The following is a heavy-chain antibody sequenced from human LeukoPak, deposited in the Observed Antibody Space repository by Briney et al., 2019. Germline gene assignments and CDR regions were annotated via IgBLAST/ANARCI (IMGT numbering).Heavy chain of an antibody. CDR3: GRGISVVRGVIKYYYGLDV. J-gene: IGHJ6*02. CDR2: ITPIFGTA. Sequence: AASVKVSCKAFGGTFTNYVISWVRQAPGQGLEWMGGITPIFGTANYAQKFQGRVTITADESTSTAYMELSSLRSEDTAVYYCGRGISVVRGVIKYYYGLDVWGQGTTVTVSS. D-gene: IGHD3-10*01. V-gene: IGHV1-69*13. CDR1: GGTFTNYV.